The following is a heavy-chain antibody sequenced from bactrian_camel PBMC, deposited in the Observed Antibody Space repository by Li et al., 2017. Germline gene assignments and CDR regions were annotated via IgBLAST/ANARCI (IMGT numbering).Heavy chain of an antibody. CDR3: AAVTFCRGSYCCRLDDLNKFNY. V-gene: IGHV3S26*01. CDR2: IDSDGVT. J-gene: IGHJ4*01. D-gene: IGHD2*01. CDR1: GYTSSSFC. Sequence: HVQLVESGGGSVQAGGSLRLSCTASGYTSSSFCMGWFRQAPGKEREGVAVIDSDGVTSYADSVKGRFTISRDNAKNTMSLQIDSLKPEDSAMHYCAAVTFCRGSYCCRLDDLNKFNYWARGTQVTVS.